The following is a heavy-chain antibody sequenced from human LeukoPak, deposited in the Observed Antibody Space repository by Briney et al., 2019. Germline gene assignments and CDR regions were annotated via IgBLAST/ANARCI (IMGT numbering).Heavy chain of an antibody. CDR2: ILYDGSIK. V-gene: IGHV3-33*05. CDR1: GFTFSSYG. D-gene: IGHD1-14*01. J-gene: IGHJ3*02. Sequence: HGGALRLSCAASGFTFSSYGMHWVRQAPGKGLEWVAVILYDGSIKYYADSVKGRLTISRVNSQNTLYLQMNSLRAEDTAVYYCARRNLDAFDIWGEGTMVTASS. CDR3: ARRNLDAFDI.